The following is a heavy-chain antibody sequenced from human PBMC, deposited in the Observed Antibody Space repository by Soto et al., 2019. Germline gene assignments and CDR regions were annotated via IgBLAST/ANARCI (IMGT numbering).Heavy chain of an antibody. CDR1: GGSISSYY. CDR2: IYYSGST. J-gene: IGHJ3*02. Sequence: SETLSLTSTVSGGSISSYYWSWIRQPPGKGLEWIGYIYYSGSTNYNPSLKSRVTISVDTSKNQFSLKLSSVTAADTAVYYCARTYGFDAFDIWGQGTMVTVSS. D-gene: IGHD4-17*01. CDR3: ARTYGFDAFDI. V-gene: IGHV4-59*01.